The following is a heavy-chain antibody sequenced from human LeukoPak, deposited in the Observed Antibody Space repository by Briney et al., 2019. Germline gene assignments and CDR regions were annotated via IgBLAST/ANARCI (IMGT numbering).Heavy chain of an antibody. CDR1: GYRFADYW. J-gene: IGHJ4*02. CDR2: IYPDDSDT. V-gene: IGHV5-51*01. D-gene: IGHD4-23*01. Sequence: GESLMISCKGSGYRFADYWIAWVRQVPGQGLEWMGIIYPDDSDTRYSPSFQGQVTISADKSISTAYLQWSSLKASDTAMYYCARRGGNSFDYWGQGTLVTVSS. CDR3: ARRGGNSFDY.